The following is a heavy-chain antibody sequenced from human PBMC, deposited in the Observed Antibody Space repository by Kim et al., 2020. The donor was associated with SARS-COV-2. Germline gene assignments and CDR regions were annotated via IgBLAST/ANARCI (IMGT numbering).Heavy chain of an antibody. J-gene: IGHJ6*02. D-gene: IGHD3-16*01. CDR1: GYSFTSYW. Sequence: GESLKISCKGSGYSFTSYWISWVRQMPGKGLEWMGRIDPSDSYTNYSPSFQGHVTISADKSISTAYLQWSSLKASDTAMYYCARFGKSTYYYYGMDVWGQGTTVTVSS. CDR3: ARFGKSTYYYYGMDV. CDR2: IDPSDSYT. V-gene: IGHV5-10-1*01.